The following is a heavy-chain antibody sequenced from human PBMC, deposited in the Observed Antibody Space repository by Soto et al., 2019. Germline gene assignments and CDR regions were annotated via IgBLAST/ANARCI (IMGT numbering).Heavy chain of an antibody. J-gene: IGHJ4*02. CDR3: TRPHSSGYYSDY. V-gene: IGHV3-73*01. Sequence: GGSLRLSCAASGFTFSGSAMHLVRQASGKGLEWVGRIRSKANSYATAYAASVKGRFTISRDDSKNTAYLQMNSLKTEDTAVYYCTRPHSSGYYSDYWGQGTLVTVSS. D-gene: IGHD3-22*01. CDR2: IRSKANSYAT. CDR1: GFTFSGSA.